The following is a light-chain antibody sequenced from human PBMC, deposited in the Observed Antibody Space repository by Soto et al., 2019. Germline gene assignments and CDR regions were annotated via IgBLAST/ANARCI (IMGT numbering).Light chain of an antibody. Sequence: DIQMTQSPSSVSASVGDRVTITCRASQGISIWLAGYQQKPGKAPKLLIYSAYRLQSGVPSRFSGSGSGTDFTLTISSLQPEDFATYYCQQANSFPREFTFGPGTKVDIK. CDR1: QGISIW. V-gene: IGKV1D-12*01. CDR2: SAY. CDR3: QQANSFPREFT. J-gene: IGKJ3*01.